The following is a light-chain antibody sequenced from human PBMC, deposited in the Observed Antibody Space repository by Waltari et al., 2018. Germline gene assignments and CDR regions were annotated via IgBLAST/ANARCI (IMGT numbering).Light chain of an antibody. J-gene: IGKJ1*01. Sequence: IRWPQPPPPCFPSEGAEVPFTCRASRSISIYLNWYQQKPGKAPKLLIYAASCLQSGVPSRFSGSGSGTDFTLTISSLQPEDFATYYCQQSYSTPRTFGQGTKVEIK. CDR2: AAS. V-gene: IGKV1-39*01. CDR1: RSISIY. CDR3: QQSYSTPRT.